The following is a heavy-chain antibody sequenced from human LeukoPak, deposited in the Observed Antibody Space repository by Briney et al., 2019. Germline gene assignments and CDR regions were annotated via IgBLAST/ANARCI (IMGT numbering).Heavy chain of an antibody. V-gene: IGHV5-51*01. D-gene: IGHD2-2*01. CDR2: VYPGDSDT. CDR1: GYSFTSYW. CDR3: ARRSRYCSSTSCYRDAFDI. J-gene: IGHJ3*02. Sequence: GESLKISCKGSGYSFTSYWIGWVRQMPGKGLEWMGIVYPGDSDTRYSPSFQGQVTISADKSISTAYLQWSSLKASDTAMYYCARRSRYCSSTSCYRDAFDIWGQGTMVTVSS.